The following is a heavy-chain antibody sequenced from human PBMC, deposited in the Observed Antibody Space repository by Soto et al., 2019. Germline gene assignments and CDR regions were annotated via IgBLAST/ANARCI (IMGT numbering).Heavy chain of an antibody. CDR2: IWYDGSNK. J-gene: IGHJ3*02. Sequence: ESGGGVVQLGRFLRLSCAASGFTFSSYGMHWVRQAPGKGLECVAVIWYDGSNKYYADSVKGRFTISRDNSKNTLYLQMSSLRAEDTAVYYCASGRLRYFDWLSPLAAFDIWGQGTMVTVSS. V-gene: IGHV3-33*01. CDR3: ASGRLRYFDWLSPLAAFDI. CDR1: GFTFSSYG. D-gene: IGHD3-9*01.